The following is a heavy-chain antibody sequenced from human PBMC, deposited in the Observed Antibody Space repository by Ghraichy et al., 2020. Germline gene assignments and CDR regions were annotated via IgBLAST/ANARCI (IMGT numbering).Heavy chain of an antibody. CDR1: GFTFSSYW. V-gene: IGHV3-74*01. CDR3: ARDQNYDFWSGYFSLWTSYAMDV. Sequence: GGSLRLSCAASGFTFSSYWMHWVRQAPGKGLVWVSRINSDGSSTSYADSVKGRFTISRDNAKNTLYLQMNSLRAEDTAVYYCARDQNYDFWSGYFSLWTSYAMDVGGKGSPVTVS. D-gene: IGHD3-3*01. CDR2: INSDGSST. J-gene: IGHJ6*04.